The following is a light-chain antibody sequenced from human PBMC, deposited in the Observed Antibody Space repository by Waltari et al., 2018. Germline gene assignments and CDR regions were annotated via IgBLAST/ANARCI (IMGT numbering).Light chain of an antibody. CDR2: AAS. CDR1: QSISSY. V-gene: IGKV1-39*01. J-gene: IGKJ3*01. CDR3: QQYSSYPLT. Sequence: DIQMTQSPSSLSASVGDRVTITCRASQSISSYLNWYQQRPGKAPKLLISAASSLQSGVPSRFSGSGSGTEFTLTISSLQPDDFGTFYCQQYSSYPLTFGPGTKVDFK.